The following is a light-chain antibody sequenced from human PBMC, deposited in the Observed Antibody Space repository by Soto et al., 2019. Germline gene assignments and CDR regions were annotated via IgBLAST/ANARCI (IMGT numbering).Light chain of an antibody. CDR2: EVS. CDR3: SSYTSSSTLWV. CDR1: SSDVGGYNY. Sequence: QSALTQPASVSGSPGQSITISCTGTSSDVGGYNYVSWYQQHPGKAPKLMIYEVSNRPSGVSNRFSGSKSGNTASLTISVLRAEDEADYYCSSYTSSSTLWVFGGGTKLTVL. J-gene: IGLJ3*02. V-gene: IGLV2-14*01.